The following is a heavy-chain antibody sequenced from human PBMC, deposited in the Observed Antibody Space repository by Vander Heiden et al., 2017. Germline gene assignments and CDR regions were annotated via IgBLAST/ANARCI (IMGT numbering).Heavy chain of an antibody. D-gene: IGHD2-21*01. CDR1: GFSFSNYD. CDR2: VDTAGDT. V-gene: IGHV3-13*01. J-gene: IGHJ5*02. Sequence: EVQLVESGGGLVQPGGSLRLSCAASGFSFSNYDMHWVRQVTGKGLEWVSAVDTAGDTFYPASVKGRFTISREDATNSLYLQMNSLRAGDTAVYYCARVRSGSYESWGQGTLVTVSS. CDR3: ARVRSGSYES.